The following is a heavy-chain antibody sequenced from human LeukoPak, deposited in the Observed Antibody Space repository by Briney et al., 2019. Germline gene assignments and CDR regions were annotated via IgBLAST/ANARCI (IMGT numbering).Heavy chain of an antibody. J-gene: IGHJ4*02. V-gene: IGHV3-21*01. Sequence: GGSLRLSYTASGFTFSTYTMNWVRQAPGKGLEWVSSINSRSSYIYYADSVKGRFTISRDNAKNSLYLQMNSLRAEDTAVYYCARDLPYCSGGSCLFDHWGQGSLVTVSS. CDR1: GFTFSTYT. D-gene: IGHD2-15*01. CDR3: ARDLPYCSGGSCLFDH. CDR2: INSRSSYI.